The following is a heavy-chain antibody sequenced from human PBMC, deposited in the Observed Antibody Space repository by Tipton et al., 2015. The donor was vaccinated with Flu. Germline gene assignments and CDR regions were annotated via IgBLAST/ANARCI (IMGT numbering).Heavy chain of an antibody. V-gene: IGHV5-51*01. CDR1: RYNFRTYW. CDR2: IYPDDSDT. CDR3: ARLPPGSYYDTSGFYRSYFDY. J-gene: IGHJ4*02. D-gene: IGHD3-22*01. Sequence: QSGPEVKKPGESLKISCKGSRYNFRTYWIGWVRQVPGKGLEWVGVIYPDDSDTRYSPSFQGQVTISADKSISTAYLQWNSLKASDTAMYYCARLPPGSYYDTSGFYRSYFDYWGQGTQVTFSS.